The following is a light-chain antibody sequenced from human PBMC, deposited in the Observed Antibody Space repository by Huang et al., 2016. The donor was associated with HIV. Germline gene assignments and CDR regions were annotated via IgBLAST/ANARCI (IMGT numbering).Light chain of an antibody. CDR1: QSVSSN. V-gene: IGKV3-15*01. J-gene: IGKJ3*01. CDR3: QQNNNWPPLFT. CDR2: GAS. Sequence: EIVMTQSPATLSASPGERATLSYSASQSVSSNLAWYQQKPGQAPRLLIYGASTRATGIPARFSGSGSGTEFTLTINSLQSEDFAVYYCQQNNNWPPLFTFGPDQSGYQT.